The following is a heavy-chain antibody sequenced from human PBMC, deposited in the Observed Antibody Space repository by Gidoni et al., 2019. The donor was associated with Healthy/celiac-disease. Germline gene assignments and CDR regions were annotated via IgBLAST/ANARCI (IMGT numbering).Heavy chain of an antibody. CDR1: GYTFTSYA. Sequence: QVQLVQSGAEVKKPGASVKVSCKASGYTFTSYAMHWVRQAPGQRLEWMGWINAGNGNTKYSQKFQGRVTITRDTSASTAYMELSSLRSEDTAVYYCASQGGPVNRDFDYWGQGTLVTVSS. V-gene: IGHV1-3*01. D-gene: IGHD3-16*01. CDR2: INAGNGNT. CDR3: ASQGGPVNRDFDY. J-gene: IGHJ4*02.